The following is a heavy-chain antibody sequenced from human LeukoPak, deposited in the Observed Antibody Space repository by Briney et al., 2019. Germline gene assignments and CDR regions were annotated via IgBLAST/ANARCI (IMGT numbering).Heavy chain of an antibody. Sequence: ASVKVSCKASGYTFTRYSISWVRQAPGQGPEWMGWMSAYNGNTIYAQKVKGRVTMTTDTSTSTAYMELRSLKSDDTAVYYCARASYCSDGSCYSDYWGQGTLVTVSS. CDR1: GYTFTRYS. J-gene: IGHJ4*02. D-gene: IGHD2-15*01. CDR2: MSAYNGNT. V-gene: IGHV1-18*01. CDR3: ARASYCSDGSCYSDY.